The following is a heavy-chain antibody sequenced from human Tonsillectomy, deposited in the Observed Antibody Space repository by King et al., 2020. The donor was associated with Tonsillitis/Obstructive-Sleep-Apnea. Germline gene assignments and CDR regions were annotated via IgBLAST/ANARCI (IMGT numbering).Heavy chain of an antibody. D-gene: IGHD2-2*01. CDR2: IWYDGSNK. CDR3: ARDRGLYPNGHFDL. V-gene: IGHV3-33*01. Sequence: VQLVESGGGEVQPGRSLRLSCAASGFSFSRYGMHWVRQAPGKGLEWVADIWYDGSNKYYADSVKGRFTISRDSSKNTLYLQMNSLRVEDTAVYYCARDRGLYPNGHFDLWGRGTLVSVSP. CDR1: GFSFSRYG. J-gene: IGHJ2*01.